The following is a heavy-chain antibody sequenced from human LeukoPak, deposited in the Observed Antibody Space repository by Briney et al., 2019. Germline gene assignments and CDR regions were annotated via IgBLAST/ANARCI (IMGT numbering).Heavy chain of an antibody. Sequence: CXVSGASINFYYWGWIRQLPGQGLEWIGYIHYTEATHYNPSLKTRINISLDTSKKQFSLKGSSVTAADTAIYYCGXXXXXXXXXXTWGAPPFDPWGQGTLVTVSS. CDR3: GXXXXXXXXXXTWGAPPFDP. CDR1: GASINFYY. D-gene: IGHD7-27*01. CDR2: IHYTEAT. V-gene: IGHV4-59*01. J-gene: IGHJ5*02.